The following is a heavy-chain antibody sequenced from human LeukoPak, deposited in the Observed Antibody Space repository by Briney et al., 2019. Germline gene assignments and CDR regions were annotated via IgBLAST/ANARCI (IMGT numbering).Heavy chain of an antibody. D-gene: IGHD6-13*01. CDR3: ARGIEAAASYYYYYYMDV. CDR2: INHSGST. V-gene: IGHV4-34*01. CDR1: GGSFSGYY. J-gene: IGHJ6*03. Sequence: SETLSLTCAVCGGSFSGYYWSRIRQPPGKGLEWIGEINHSGSTNYNPSLKSRVTISVDTSKNQFSLKLSSVTAADTAVYYCARGIEAAASYYYYYYMDVWGKGTTATVSS.